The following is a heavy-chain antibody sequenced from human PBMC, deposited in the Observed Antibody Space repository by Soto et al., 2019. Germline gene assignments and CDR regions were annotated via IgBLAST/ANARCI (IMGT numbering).Heavy chain of an antibody. D-gene: IGHD3-10*01. CDR2: IFYSGIT. J-gene: IGHJ6*02. CDR1: GGSLSSSSYY. V-gene: IGHV4-39*07. Sequence: PSETLSLTCTVSGGSLSSSSYYWGWIRQPPGKGLEWIGSIFYSGITNYNPSLKSRVTISVDTSKNQFSLKLSSVTAADTAVYYCARVSGIYYYGMDVWGQGTTVTVSS. CDR3: ARVSGIYYYGMDV.